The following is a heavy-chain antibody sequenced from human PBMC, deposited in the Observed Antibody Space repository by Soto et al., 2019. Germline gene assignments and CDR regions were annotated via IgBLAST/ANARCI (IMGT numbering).Heavy chain of an antibody. J-gene: IGHJ3*02. CDR3: ARDRADYGEPRGGDDAFDI. CDR1: GFTFSSYA. V-gene: IGHV3-30-3*01. CDR2: ISYDGSNK. Sequence: GGSLRLSCAASGFTFSSYAMHWVRQAPGKGLEWVAVISYDGSNKYYADSVKGRFTISRDNSKNTLYLQMNSLRAEDTAVYYCARDRADYGEPRGGDDAFDIWGQGTMVTVSS. D-gene: IGHD4-17*01.